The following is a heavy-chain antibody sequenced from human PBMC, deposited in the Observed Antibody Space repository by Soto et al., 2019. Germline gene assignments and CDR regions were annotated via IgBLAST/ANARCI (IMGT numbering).Heavy chain of an antibody. CDR1: GFTFSSYA. J-gene: IGHJ4*02. CDR3: ARRSSSWYFDY. CDR2: ISGSGGST. V-gene: IGHV3-23*01. D-gene: IGHD6-13*01. Sequence: EVQLLESGGGLVQPGGSLRLSCAASGFTFSSYAMNWVRQAPGKGLEWVSVISGSGGSTYYADSVKGRFTISRDNSKNTLYLQMNSLSAEETAVYYCARRSSSWYFDYWGQGTLVTVSS.